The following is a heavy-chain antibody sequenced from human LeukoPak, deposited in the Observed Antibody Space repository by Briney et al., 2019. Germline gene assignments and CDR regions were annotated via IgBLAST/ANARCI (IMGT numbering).Heavy chain of an antibody. CDR2: ISSSSSYI. Sequence: GGSLRLSCAASGFTFTNDFMTWVRQAPGKGLEWVSSISSSSSYIYYADSVKGRFTISRDNAKNSLYLQMNSLRAEDTAVYYCARGGPGGFLEWPFDYWGQGTLVTVSS. V-gene: IGHV3-21*01. CDR1: GFTFTNDF. J-gene: IGHJ4*02. D-gene: IGHD3-3*01. CDR3: ARGGPGGFLEWPFDY.